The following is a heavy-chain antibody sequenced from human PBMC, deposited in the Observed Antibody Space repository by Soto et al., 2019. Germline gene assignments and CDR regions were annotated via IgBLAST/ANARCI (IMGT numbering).Heavy chain of an antibody. D-gene: IGHD6-19*01. CDR1: GFTFSSYG. Sequence: GGSLRLSCAASGFTFSSYGMHWVRQAPGKGLEWVAVIWYDGSNKYYADSVKGRFTISRDNSKNTLYLQMNSLRAEDTAVYYCARDLESGGWSYFDYWGQGTLVTVSS. J-gene: IGHJ4*02. V-gene: IGHV3-33*01. CDR2: IWYDGSNK. CDR3: ARDLESGGWSYFDY.